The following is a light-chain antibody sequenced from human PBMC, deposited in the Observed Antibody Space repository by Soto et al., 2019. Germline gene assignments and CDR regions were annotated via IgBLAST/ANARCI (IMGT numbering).Light chain of an antibody. CDR3: QQRSDWPPNT. Sequence: EIVLTQSPATLSLSPGERATLSCRASQSVSSYLACYQQKPGQAPRLLIYDASNRATGIPARFSGSGSGTDFTLTIRSLEPEDFAIYYCQQRSDWPPNTFGQGTKLEIK. CDR2: DAS. V-gene: IGKV3-11*01. CDR1: QSVSSY. J-gene: IGKJ2*01.